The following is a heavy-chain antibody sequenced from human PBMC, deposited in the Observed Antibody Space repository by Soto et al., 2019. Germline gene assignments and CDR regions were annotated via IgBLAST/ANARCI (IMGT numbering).Heavy chain of an antibody. CDR1: GYAFTTYG. CDR3: ARGRYGAY. CDR2: ISAHNGNT. J-gene: IGHJ4*02. V-gene: IGHV1-18*01. D-gene: IGHD3-10*01. Sequence: QVHLVQSGSEVKKPGASVKVSCQASGYAFTTYGITWVRQAPGPGLEWMGWISAHNGNTNYAQKLQGRVTVTRDTSTSTAYMELGSLRADDTAVYYCARGRYGAYWGQGDLVTVSS.